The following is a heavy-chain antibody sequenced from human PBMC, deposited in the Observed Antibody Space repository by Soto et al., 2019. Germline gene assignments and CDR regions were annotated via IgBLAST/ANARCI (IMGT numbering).Heavy chain of an antibody. CDR2: IIPIFGTA. D-gene: IGHD3-22*01. J-gene: IGHJ4*02. V-gene: IGHV1-69*13. CDR1: GGTFSSYA. CDR3: ARAREVYDSSGPLDY. Sequence: SVKVSCKASGGTFSSYAISWVRQAPGQGLEWMGGIIPIFGTANYAQKFQGRVTITADESTSTAYMELSSLRAEDTAVYYCARAREVYDSSGPLDYWGQGTLVTVSS.